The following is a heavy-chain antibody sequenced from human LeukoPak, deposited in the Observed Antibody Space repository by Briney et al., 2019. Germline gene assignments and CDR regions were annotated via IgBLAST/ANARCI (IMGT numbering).Heavy chain of an antibody. CDR2: INPSTGAT. CDR1: GFNFTDYY. Sequence: ASVKVSCKASGFNFTDYYIHWVRQAPGQGLEWMGWINPSTGATSYAEKFQGRVTMTRDPSISTAHMELSSLRSGDMAVYYCTKGKDFFDNSGQWEYWCFDLWGRGTLVTVSS. D-gene: IGHD6-19*01. CDR3: TKGKDFFDNSGQWEYWCFDL. J-gene: IGHJ2*01. V-gene: IGHV1-2*02.